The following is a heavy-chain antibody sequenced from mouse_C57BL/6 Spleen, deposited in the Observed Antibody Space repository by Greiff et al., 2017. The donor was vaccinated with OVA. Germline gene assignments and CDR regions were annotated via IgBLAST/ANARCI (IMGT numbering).Heavy chain of an antibody. J-gene: IGHJ2*01. Sequence: VQLVESGPELVKPGASVKISCKASGYAFSSSWMNWVKQRPGKGLEWIGRIYPGDGDTNYNGKFKGKATLTADKSSSTAYMQLSSLTSEDSAVYFCARDYGSSFYYFDYWGQGTTLTVSS. CDR1: GYAFSSSW. D-gene: IGHD1-1*01. CDR3: ARDYGSSFYYFDY. V-gene: IGHV1-82*01. CDR2: IYPGDGDT.